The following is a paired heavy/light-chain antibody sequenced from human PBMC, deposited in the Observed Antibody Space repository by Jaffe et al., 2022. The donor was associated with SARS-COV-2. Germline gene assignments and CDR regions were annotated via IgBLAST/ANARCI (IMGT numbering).Heavy chain of an antibody. D-gene: IGHD4-17*01. CDR1: GYTFIDYY. CDR3: TRGRDYDDSQYYYYYGMDV. CDR2: INPNTGGT. Sequence: QAQLVQSGAEVKKPGASLKVSCKASGYTFIDYYVHWVRQAPGQGLEWMGWINPNTGGTEYAQRFQGRVTMTRDRSIDTAYLDLRRLRSDDTAVYYCTRGRDYDDSQYYYYYGMDVWGQGTTVTVSS. J-gene: IGHJ6*02. V-gene: IGHV1-2*02.
Light chain of an antibody. CDR1: ESLLYRSNNKNY. J-gene: IGKJ1*01. CDR3: QQYYDTPVT. Sequence: DIVMTQSPDSLVVSLGERATINCKSSESLLYRSNNKNYLAWYQQKPGQPPNLLIYWASTRESGVPDRFSGSGSGTDFTLTISSLQAEDVAVYYCQQYYDTPVTFGQGTKVEI. V-gene: IGKV4-1*01. CDR2: WAS.